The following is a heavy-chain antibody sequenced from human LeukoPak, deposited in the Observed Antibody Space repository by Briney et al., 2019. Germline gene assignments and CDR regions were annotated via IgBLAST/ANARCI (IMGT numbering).Heavy chain of an antibody. CDR3: ARARPYCSSTSCYLYYYYMDV. D-gene: IGHD2-2*01. V-gene: IGHV1-18*01. Sequence: ASVKVSCKASGYTFTSYGISWVRQAPGQGLEWMGWISAYNGNTNYAQKLQGRVTMTTDTSTSTAYMELRSLRSDDTAVYYCARARPYCSSTSCYLYYYYMDVWGKGTTVTVSS. J-gene: IGHJ6*03. CDR2: ISAYNGNT. CDR1: GYTFTSYG.